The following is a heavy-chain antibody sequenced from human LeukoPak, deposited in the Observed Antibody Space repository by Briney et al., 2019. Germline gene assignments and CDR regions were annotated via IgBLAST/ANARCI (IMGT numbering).Heavy chain of an antibody. V-gene: IGHV3-43*02. J-gene: IGHJ4*02. CDR1: GLNSDAYA. Sequence: PVGSLRLSCAASGLNSDAYAMHWVRHAPGEGLQWISLISADGGSTYYADSVKGRFTISRDNSRNSLYLQMNSLTTEDTAFYYCAKDKAGTIVWYGRWAIGLFDYWGQGTLLTVSS. CDR2: ISADGGST. D-gene: IGHD6-13*01. CDR3: AKDKAGTIVWYGRWAIGLFDY.